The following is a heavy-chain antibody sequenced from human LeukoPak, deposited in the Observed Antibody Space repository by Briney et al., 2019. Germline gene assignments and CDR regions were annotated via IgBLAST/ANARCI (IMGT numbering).Heavy chain of an antibody. Sequence: PSETLSLTCTVSGYSISSGYYWGWIRQPPGKGLEWIGSIYHSGSTYYNPSLKSRVTISADTSKNQFSLKLSSVTAADTAVYYCARDPFPNYYDSSGYYFGAFDIWGQGTMVTVSS. D-gene: IGHD3-22*01. V-gene: IGHV4-38-2*02. CDR1: GYSISSGYY. CDR2: IYHSGST. J-gene: IGHJ3*02. CDR3: ARDPFPNYYDSSGYYFGAFDI.